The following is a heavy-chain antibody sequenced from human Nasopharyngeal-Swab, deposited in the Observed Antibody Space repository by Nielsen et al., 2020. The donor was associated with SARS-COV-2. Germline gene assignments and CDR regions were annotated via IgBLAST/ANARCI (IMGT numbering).Heavy chain of an antibody. CDR1: GFTLRKYV. D-gene: IGHD3-3*01. CDR2: ISYDGNYK. J-gene: IGHJ2*01. CDR3: ARVSTGLGIFGVVISYWYFDL. V-gene: IGHV3-30-3*01. Sequence: GESLKISCTASGFTLRKYVMYWVRQAPGMGLEWVASISYDGNYKSYADSVKGRFTVSRDDSENTLYLQMNSLRAEDTAVYYCARVSTGLGIFGVVISYWYFDLWGRGTLVTVSS.